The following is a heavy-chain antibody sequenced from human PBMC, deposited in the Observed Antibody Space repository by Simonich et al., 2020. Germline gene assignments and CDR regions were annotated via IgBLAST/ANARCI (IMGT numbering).Heavy chain of an antibody. CDR1: GYTFTSYG. V-gene: IGHV1-18*01. CDR3: ARSTTGTTAFDI. J-gene: IGHJ3*02. CDR2: IITYNGNT. Sequence: QVPLVQSGAEVKKPGASVKVYCTASGYTFTSYGISWVRQAPGQGLEWMGCIITYNGNTNSAQNLQGRVTMTTDTSTSTSYMELRSLRSDDTAVYYCARSTTGTTAFDIWGQGTMVTVSS. D-gene: IGHD1-1*01.